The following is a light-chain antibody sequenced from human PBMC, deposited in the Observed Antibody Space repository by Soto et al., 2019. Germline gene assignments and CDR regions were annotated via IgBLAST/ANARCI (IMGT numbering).Light chain of an antibody. CDR2: GAS. V-gene: IGKV3-15*01. J-gene: IGKJ4*01. CDR1: QSVNSN. Sequence: EIVMTQSPATLSVSPGETVTLSCRASQSVNSNLAWYQQKPGQAPRLLIYGASTRATGIPARFSGSGSGTEFTLTISSLQSEDFAIYYCQQYNNWPPLTFGGGTKVDIK. CDR3: QQYNNWPPLT.